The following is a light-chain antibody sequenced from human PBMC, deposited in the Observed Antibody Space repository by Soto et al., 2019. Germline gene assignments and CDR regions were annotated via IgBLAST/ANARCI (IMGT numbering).Light chain of an antibody. V-gene: IGLV4-69*01. CDR3: QTWGTDVPEL. J-gene: IGLJ2*01. CDR2: VNTDGSH. Sequence: QLVLTQSPSASASLGASVKLTCTLNSWHSRYAIAWHQQQPEKGPRYLMKVNTDGSHTKADGIPDRFSGSSSGAERYLTISSLQSEDEADYYCQTWGTDVPELFGGGTKLTVL. CDR1: SWHSRYA.